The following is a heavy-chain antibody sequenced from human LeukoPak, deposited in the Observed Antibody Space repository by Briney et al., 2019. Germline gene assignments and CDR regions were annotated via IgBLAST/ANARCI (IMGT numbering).Heavy chain of an antibody. J-gene: IGHJ5*02. CDR2: IYSTGST. Sequence: KPSETLSLTCTVSGGSVSGYYWSWFRQPPGEGLEWIGYIYSTGSTTYNPSLKSRVSMSVDLSKNQFSLKLSSVTAADTAVYYCASSGYCYSDICPPLDPWGQGTLVTVSS. CDR1: GGSVSGYY. D-gene: IGHD2/OR15-2a*01. V-gene: IGHV4-59*02. CDR3: ASSGYCYSDICPPLDP.